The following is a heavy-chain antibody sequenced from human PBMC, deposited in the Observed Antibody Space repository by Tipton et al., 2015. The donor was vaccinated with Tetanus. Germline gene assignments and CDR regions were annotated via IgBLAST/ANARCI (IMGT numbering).Heavy chain of an antibody. V-gene: IGHV4-39*01. Sequence: TLSLTCTVSGGSISSSSYYWGWIRQPPGKGLEWIGTIYYSGSIYYNPSLKSRVTISVDTSKNQFSLKLSSVTAADTAVYYCARPHYYDSSGYYYDQFFQHWGQGTLVAVSS. D-gene: IGHD3-22*01. CDR2: IYYSGSI. CDR3: ARPHYYDSSGYYYDQFFQH. J-gene: IGHJ1*01. CDR1: GGSISSSSYY.